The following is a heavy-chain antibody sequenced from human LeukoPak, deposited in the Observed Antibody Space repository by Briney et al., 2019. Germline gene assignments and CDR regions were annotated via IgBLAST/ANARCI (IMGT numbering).Heavy chain of an antibody. V-gene: IGHV1-18*01. J-gene: IGHJ4*02. Sequence: ASVKVSCKTSGYTFTSYSINWVRQAPGQRLEWMGWISGYNGNTNYAQKLQGRVTMTTDTSTSTAYMEPRSLRSDDTAVYYCARPQEEDGYNYNWAFDYWGQGTLVTVSS. D-gene: IGHD5-24*01. CDR3: ARPQEEDGYNYNWAFDY. CDR2: ISGYNGNT. CDR1: GYTFTSYS.